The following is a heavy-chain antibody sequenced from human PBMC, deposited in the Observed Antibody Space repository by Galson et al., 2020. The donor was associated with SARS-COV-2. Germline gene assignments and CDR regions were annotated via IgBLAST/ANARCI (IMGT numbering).Heavy chain of an antibody. J-gene: IGHJ4*02. Sequence: GGSRRLSCAASGFIFRNYAMHWVRQAPGQGLEWVAVIWYDGSNENYADSVKGRFIVSRDNSKNTLYLQMNSLRIGDTALYYCARELKEASVDYWGQGTLVSVSS. CDR1: GFIFRNYA. V-gene: IGHV3-33*01. CDR2: IWYDGSNE. CDR3: ARELKEASVDY.